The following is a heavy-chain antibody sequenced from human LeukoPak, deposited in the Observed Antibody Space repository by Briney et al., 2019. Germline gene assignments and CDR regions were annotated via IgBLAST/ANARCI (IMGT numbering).Heavy chain of an antibody. CDR3: AHSREDIVVVPAAIVTLNWFDP. Sequence: SGPTLVKPTQTLTLTCTFSGFSLRTRGEGVGWIRQPPGKALEWLSLNYWNDDKRYSPSLKSRLTITKDTSKNQVVLTMTNMDPVDTATYYCAHSREDIVVVPAAIVTLNWFDPWGQGTLVTVSS. CDR2: NYWNDDK. J-gene: IGHJ5*02. CDR1: GFSLRTRGEG. V-gene: IGHV2-5*01. D-gene: IGHD2-2*01.